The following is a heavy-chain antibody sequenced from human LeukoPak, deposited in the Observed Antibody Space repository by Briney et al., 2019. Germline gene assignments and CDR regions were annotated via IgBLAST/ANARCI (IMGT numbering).Heavy chain of an antibody. CDR2: INPNSGGT. Sequence: GASVKVSCKASGYTFTGYYMHWVRQAPGQGLEWMGWINPNSGGTNYAQKFQGRVTMTRDTSISTAYMELSRLGSDDTAVYYCARGGSGYDILTGYGYWGQGTLVTVSS. D-gene: IGHD3-9*01. V-gene: IGHV1-2*02. CDR1: GYTFTGYY. J-gene: IGHJ4*02. CDR3: ARGGSGYDILTGYGY.